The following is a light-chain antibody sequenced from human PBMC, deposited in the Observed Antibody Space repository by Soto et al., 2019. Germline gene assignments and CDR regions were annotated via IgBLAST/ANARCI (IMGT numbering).Light chain of an antibody. Sequence: DVVMTQSPLSLPVTLGQPASISCRSSQSLVSSDGNTYLNWYHQRPGQSPRRLIYKVSNRDSGVPDRFSGSGSGTDFTLEINRVEAEDVGVYYCMQGTHWYTFGQGTNLEIK. CDR1: QSLVSSDGNTY. CDR3: MQGTHWYT. J-gene: IGKJ2*01. CDR2: KVS. V-gene: IGKV2-30*01.